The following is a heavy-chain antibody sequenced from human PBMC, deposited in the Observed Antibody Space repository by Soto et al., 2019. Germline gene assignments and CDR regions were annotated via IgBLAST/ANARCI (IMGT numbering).Heavy chain of an antibody. CDR3: ARGAGHDYGDYVGLDYYYYMDV. D-gene: IGHD4-17*01. Sequence: PSETLSLTCTVSGGSISSYYWSWIRQPPGKGLEWIGYIYYSGSTNYNPSLKSRVTISVDTSKNQFSPKLSSVTAADTAVYYCARGAGHDYGDYVGLDYYYYMDVWGKGTTVTVSS. CDR1: GGSISSYY. V-gene: IGHV4-59*01. CDR2: IYYSGST. J-gene: IGHJ6*03.